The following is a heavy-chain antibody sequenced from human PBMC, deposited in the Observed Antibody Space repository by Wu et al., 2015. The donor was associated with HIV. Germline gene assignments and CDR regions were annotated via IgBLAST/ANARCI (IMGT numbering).Heavy chain of an antibody. CDR3: AREGEEKKSDRSGYYAYLQI. V-gene: IGHV1-69*13. Sequence: QVQLLQSGAEVKKPGSSVRVSCMASGGTLSTYAISWVRQAPGQGLEWMGRIIPVLGTTYSAQKFQGRVTFSADESTGTAYLEVSSLRSDDTAVYYCAREGEEKKSDRSGYYAYLQIWGQGSQVTVSS. CDR1: GGTLSTYA. CDR2: IIPVLGTT. D-gene: IGHD3-22*01. J-gene: IGHJ1*01.